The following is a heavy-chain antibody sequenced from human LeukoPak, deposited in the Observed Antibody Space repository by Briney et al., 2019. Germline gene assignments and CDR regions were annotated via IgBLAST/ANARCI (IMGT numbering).Heavy chain of an antibody. CDR1: GYTFTGYY. Sequence: ASVKVSCKASGYTFTGYYMHWVRQARGQGLEWMGRINPNSGGTNYAQKFQGRVTMTRDTSISTAYMELSRLRSDDTAVYYCARSIYDSSGSARYWGQGTLVTVSS. CDR3: ARSIYDSSGSARY. J-gene: IGHJ4*02. V-gene: IGHV1-2*06. CDR2: INPNSGGT. D-gene: IGHD3-22*01.